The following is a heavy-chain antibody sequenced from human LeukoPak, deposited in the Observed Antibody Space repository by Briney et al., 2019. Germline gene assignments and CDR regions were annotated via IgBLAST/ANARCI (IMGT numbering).Heavy chain of an antibody. D-gene: IGHD1-26*01. CDR1: GFTFSSYW. Sequence: PGGSLRLSSAASGFTFSSYWMSWVRQAPGKGLEWVANIKQDGSEKYYVDSVKGRFTISRDNAKNSLFLQMNSLRAEDTAVYYCASGGATYNNWGQGTLVTVSS. CDR3: ASGGATYNN. CDR2: IKQDGSEK. V-gene: IGHV3-7*01. J-gene: IGHJ4*02.